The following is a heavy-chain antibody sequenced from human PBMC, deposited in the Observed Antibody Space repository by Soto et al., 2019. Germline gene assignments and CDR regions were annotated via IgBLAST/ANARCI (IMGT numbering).Heavy chain of an antibody. D-gene: IGHD3-22*01. J-gene: IGHJ4*02. V-gene: IGHV3-30-3*01. CDR2: ISYDGSNK. CDR3: ARDPYYYDSSGYSFGFDY. Sequence: PGGSLRLSCAASGFTFSSYAMHWVRQAPGKGLEWVAVISYDGSNKYYADSVKGRFTISRDNSKNTLYLQMNSLRAEDTAVYYCARDPYYYDSSGYSFGFDYWGQGTLVTVSS. CDR1: GFTFSSYA.